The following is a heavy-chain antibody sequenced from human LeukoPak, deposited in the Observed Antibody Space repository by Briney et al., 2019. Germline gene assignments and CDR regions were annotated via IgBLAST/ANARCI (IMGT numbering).Heavy chain of an antibody. V-gene: IGHV1-3*03. J-gene: IGHJ6*03. CDR3: ARAKSLWNPYMDV. CDR1: GYTFTSYA. Sequence: ASVKVSCKASGYTFTSYAMHWVRQAPGQRLEWMGWINAGNGNTKYSQEFQGRVTITRDTSASTAYMELSSLRSEDMAVYYCARAKSLWNPYMDVWGKGTTVTVSS. CDR2: INAGNGNT. D-gene: IGHD3-10*01.